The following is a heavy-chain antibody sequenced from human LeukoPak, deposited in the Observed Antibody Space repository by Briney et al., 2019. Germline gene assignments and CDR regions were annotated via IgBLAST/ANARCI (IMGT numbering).Heavy chain of an antibody. Sequence: GGSLRLSCAASGFTFSSYWMHWVRQAPGKGQVWVSRINTDGSSTNYADSVKGRFTISRDNAKNTLYLQMNGLRAEDTAVYYCAKGSRQWLVPDAFDIWGQGTMVTVSS. CDR1: GFTFSSYW. V-gene: IGHV3-74*01. J-gene: IGHJ3*02. CDR2: INTDGSST. D-gene: IGHD6-19*01. CDR3: AKGSRQWLVPDAFDI.